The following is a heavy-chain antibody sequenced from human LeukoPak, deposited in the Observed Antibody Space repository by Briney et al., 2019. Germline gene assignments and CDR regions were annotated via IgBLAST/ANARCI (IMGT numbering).Heavy chain of an antibody. CDR3: ARSYYDFWSGYFPV. V-gene: IGHV4-4*07. J-gene: IGHJ4*02. CDR1: GGSISSYY. Sequence: SETLSLTCSVTGGSISSYYWSWIRQPAGKGLEWIGRIYTSGSTNYDPSLKSRVTMSVDTSKNQFSLKLSSVTAADTAVYYCARSYYDFWSGYFPVWGQGTLVTVSS. CDR2: IYTSGST. D-gene: IGHD3-3*01.